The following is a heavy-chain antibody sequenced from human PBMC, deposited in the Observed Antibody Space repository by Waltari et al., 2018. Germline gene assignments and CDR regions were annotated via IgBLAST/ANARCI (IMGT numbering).Heavy chain of an antibody. D-gene: IGHD3-10*01. CDR3: ARLAPRTYRSPVPGRHYYYGMDV. Sequence: EQLLESGGGLVQPGDSLRLSCAGSGFRFSNYWMNWVRHAQGKGLVWVARISDDETSISYADSVKGRFTISRDNAKNTGYLQMKRLRVEDTAVYYCARLAPRTYRSPVPGRHYYYGMDVWGQGTTVTVSS. J-gene: IGHJ6*02. CDR2: ISDDETSI. CDR1: GFRFSNYW. V-gene: IGHV3-74*01.